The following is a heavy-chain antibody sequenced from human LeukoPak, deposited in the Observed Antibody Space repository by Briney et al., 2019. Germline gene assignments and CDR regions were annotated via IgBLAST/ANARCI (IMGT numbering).Heavy chain of an antibody. Sequence: SETLSLTCTVSGGSISGYFWSWIRQPAGKGLEWIGRIYSSGSNNYNPSLKSRVTMSLDTSKNHLSLNLSSVTAADTAVYYCAGEPTSGREPTSGRPLDYWGQGTLVTVSS. V-gene: IGHV4-4*07. J-gene: IGHJ4*02. CDR1: GGSISGYF. CDR3: AGEPTSGREPTSGRPLDY. CDR2: IYSSGSN. D-gene: IGHD5-12*01.